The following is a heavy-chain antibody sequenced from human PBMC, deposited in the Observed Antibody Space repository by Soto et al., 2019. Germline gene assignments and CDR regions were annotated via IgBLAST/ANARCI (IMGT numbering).Heavy chain of an antibody. Sequence: QVQLVQSGAEVRKLGSWLRFSSKAFEGPLSSFALSWLERAPGKGLEGMGGIIPIFGTANYAQKFQGRVTITADESTSTAYMELSSLRSEDTAVYYCARVPPQSLRFRTYYFDYWGQGTLVTVSS. J-gene: IGHJ4*02. CDR1: EGPLSSFA. CDR2: IIPIFGTA. V-gene: IGHV1-69*01. D-gene: IGHD3-3*01. CDR3: ARVPPQSLRFRTYYFDY.